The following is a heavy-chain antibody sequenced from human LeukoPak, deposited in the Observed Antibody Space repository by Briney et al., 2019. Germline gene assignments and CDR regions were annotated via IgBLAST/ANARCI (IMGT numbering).Heavy chain of an antibody. V-gene: IGHV4-39*01. J-gene: IGHJ4*02. D-gene: IGHD5-18*01. CDR2: IYYSGST. CDR3: ARVDTAIFDY. Sequence: SETPSLTCTVSGGSISSSSYYWGWIRQPPGKGLEWIGSIYYSGSTYYNPSLKSRVTISVDTSKNQFSLKLSSVTAADTAVYYCARVDTAIFDYWGQGTLVTVSS. CDR1: GGSISSSSYY.